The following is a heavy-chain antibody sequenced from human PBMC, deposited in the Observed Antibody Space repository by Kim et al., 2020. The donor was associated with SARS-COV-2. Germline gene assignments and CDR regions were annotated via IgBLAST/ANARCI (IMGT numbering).Heavy chain of an antibody. CDR3: ARYEVWANWFDP. D-gene: IGHD3-3*01. V-gene: IGHV4-39*01. J-gene: IGHJ5*02. Sequence: TYSNPTLKSLVTISVATSKNQCSLKLSSVTAADTAVYYCARYEVWANWFDPWGQGTLVTVSS. CDR2: T.